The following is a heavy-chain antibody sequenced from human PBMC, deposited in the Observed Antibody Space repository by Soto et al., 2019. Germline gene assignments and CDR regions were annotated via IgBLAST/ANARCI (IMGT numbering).Heavy chain of an antibody. CDR1: GGYVSSGNYY. V-gene: IGHV4-61*01. J-gene: IGHJ5*02. D-gene: IGHD2-15*01. CDR3: ARQCRGVTCHWFVP. Sequence: SETLSLTCTVSGGYVSSGNYYWSWMRQPPGKGLEWIGYFYYTGSTNYNPSLKSRVTISIDASKNQFSLTLTSVTAADTAVYYCARQCRGVTCHWFVPWGQGTLVTVSS. CDR2: FYYTGST.